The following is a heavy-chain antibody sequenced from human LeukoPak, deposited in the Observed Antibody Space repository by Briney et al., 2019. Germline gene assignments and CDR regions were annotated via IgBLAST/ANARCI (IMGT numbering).Heavy chain of an antibody. J-gene: IGHJ4*02. Sequence: GGSLRLSCAASGFTFSSYSMNWVRQAPGKGLDWVSTIRAGGGDTFYSDSVKGRFSISRDNSKNTLILQMDSLRADDTAIYYCAKILASGSGSYWGQGTLVLVSS. D-gene: IGHD3-10*01. CDR2: IRAGGGDT. CDR3: AKILASGSGSY. CDR1: GFTFSSYS. V-gene: IGHV3-23*01.